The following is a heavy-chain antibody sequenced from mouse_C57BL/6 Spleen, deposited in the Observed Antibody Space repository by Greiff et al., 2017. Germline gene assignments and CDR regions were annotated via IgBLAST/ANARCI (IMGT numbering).Heavy chain of an antibody. CDR1: GYTFTSYW. D-gene: IGHD1-1*01. J-gene: IGHJ4*01. CDR3: ARRDYYDSSYDAMDY. Sequence: QVQLQQPGAELVMPGASVKLSCKASGYTFTSYWMHWVKQRPGQGLEWIGEIDPSDSYTNYNQKFKGKSTLTVDKSSSTAYMQLSSLASEDSAVYYCARRDYYDSSYDAMDYWGQGTSVTVSS. V-gene: IGHV1-69*01. CDR2: IDPSDSYT.